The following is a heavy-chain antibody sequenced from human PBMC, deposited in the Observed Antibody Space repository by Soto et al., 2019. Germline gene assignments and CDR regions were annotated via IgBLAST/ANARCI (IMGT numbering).Heavy chain of an antibody. V-gene: IGHV1-69*01. CDR3: ARGTPSAAAAYYYYGLHA. CDR2: IIPVFGTA. Sequence: QVQLVQSGAEVKKAGSSVKVSCKVSGGTFSSYFINWVRQAPGQGLEWLGGIIPVFGTASYAEKFQGRVTITADESTSTAYLERRSLRPDDTAVYYCARGTPSAAAAYYYYGLHAWGEGTTVTVPS. CDR1: GGTFSSYF. D-gene: IGHD6-13*01. J-gene: IGHJ6*04.